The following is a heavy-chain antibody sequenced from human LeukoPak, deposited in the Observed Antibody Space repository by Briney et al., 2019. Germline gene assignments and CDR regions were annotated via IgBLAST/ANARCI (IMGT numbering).Heavy chain of an antibody. J-gene: IGHJ6*03. CDR3: ARSAGGVPYCGGDCYSPPSYYYYMGV. D-gene: IGHD2-21*01. CDR1: GGTFSSYA. Sequence: ASVKVSCKASGGTFSSYAISWVRQAPGQGLEWMGGIIPMFATPNYAQKLQARVTITADESTSTASMELSSLRSEDTAVYYCARSAGGVPYCGGDCYSPPSYYYYMGVWGKGTSVTVSS. V-gene: IGHV1-69*13. CDR2: IIPMFATP.